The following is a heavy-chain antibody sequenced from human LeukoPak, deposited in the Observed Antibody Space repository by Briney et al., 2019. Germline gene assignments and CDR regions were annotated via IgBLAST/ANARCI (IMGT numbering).Heavy chain of an antibody. CDR1: GFTFSDHY. J-gene: IGHJ1*01. CDR3: ARETGSSWNEYFQP. V-gene: IGHV3-11*01. CDR2: ISSGGSTT. Sequence: GGSLRLSCAASGFTFSDHYMSWIRQAPGKGPEWISYISSGGSTTNYADSVKGRFTIPRDNAKKSLYLQMNSLRADDTAVYYCARETGSSWNEYFQPWGQGTLVTVSS. D-gene: IGHD6-13*01.